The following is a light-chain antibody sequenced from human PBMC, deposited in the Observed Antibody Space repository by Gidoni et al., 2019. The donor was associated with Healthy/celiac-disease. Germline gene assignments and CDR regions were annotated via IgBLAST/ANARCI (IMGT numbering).Light chain of an antibody. CDR2: LGS. CDR1: QSLLHSNGYNY. Sequence: DLVLTPSPLSLPVTPGEPASIACRSSQSLLHSNGYNYLDWYLQKPGQSPQLLIYLGSNRASGVPDRLSGSGSGTDFTLKISRVEAEDVGVYYCMQALQTPYTFGQGTKLEIK. J-gene: IGKJ2*01. CDR3: MQALQTPYT. V-gene: IGKV2-28*01.